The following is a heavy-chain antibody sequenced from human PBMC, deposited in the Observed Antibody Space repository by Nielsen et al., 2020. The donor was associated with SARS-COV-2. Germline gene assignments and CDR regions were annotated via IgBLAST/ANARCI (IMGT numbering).Heavy chain of an antibody. CDR1: ENTFTDRY. Sequence: SVKVSCKASENTFTDRYVHWARQAPGQGLEWMAWVTPFNGNTKYAQQLQDRVTVTKDRSLRTVYMELSSLKIEDTGTYYCATARDFYAALDVWGQGTAVTVSS. V-gene: IGHV1-45*01. CDR2: VTPFNGNT. J-gene: IGHJ6*02. CDR3: ATARDFYAALDV. D-gene: IGHD2/OR15-2a*01.